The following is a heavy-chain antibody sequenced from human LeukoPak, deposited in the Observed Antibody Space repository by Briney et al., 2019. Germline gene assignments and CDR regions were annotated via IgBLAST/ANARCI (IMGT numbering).Heavy chain of an antibody. J-gene: IGHJ6*02. D-gene: IGHD6-19*01. V-gene: IGHV1-69*01. CDR1: GGTFSSYA. CDR3: ARERAGRGIAVAGRIKGYRYGMDV. CDR2: IIPNFGTA. Sequence: ASVKVSCKASGGTFSSYAISWVRQAPGQGLEWMGGIIPNFGTANYAQKFQGRVTITADESASTAYMELSSLRSEDTAVYYCARERAGRGIAVAGRIKGYRYGMDVWGQGTTVTVSS.